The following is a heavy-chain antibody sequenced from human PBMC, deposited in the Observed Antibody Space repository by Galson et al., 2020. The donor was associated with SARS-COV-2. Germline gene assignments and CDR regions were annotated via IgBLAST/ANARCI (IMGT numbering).Heavy chain of an antibody. J-gene: IGHJ4*02. CDR3: AGPGGSYYSPTDY. CDR1: GFTFSSYG. Sequence: GESLKISCAASGFTFSSYGMHWVRQAPGKGLEWVAVISYDGNNKYYADSVKGRFTISRDNSKNTLSLQMNSLRAEDTAVYYCAGPGGSYYSPTDYWGQGTLVTVSS. CDR2: ISYDGNNK. D-gene: IGHD2-15*01. V-gene: IGHV3-30*03.